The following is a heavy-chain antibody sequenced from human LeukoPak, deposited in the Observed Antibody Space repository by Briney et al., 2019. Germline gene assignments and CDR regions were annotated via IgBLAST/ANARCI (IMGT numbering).Heavy chain of an antibody. V-gene: IGHV3-30-3*01. CDR2: ISYDGSNK. CDR3: ARGRQRSGYSYGFDY. Sequence: GGSLRLSCAASGFTFSSYAMHWVRQAPGKGLEWVAVISYDGSNKYYADSVKGRFTISRDNSKNTLYLQMNSLRAEDTAVYYCARGRQRSGYSYGFDYWGQGTLVTVSS. D-gene: IGHD5-18*01. CDR1: GFTFSSYA. J-gene: IGHJ4*02.